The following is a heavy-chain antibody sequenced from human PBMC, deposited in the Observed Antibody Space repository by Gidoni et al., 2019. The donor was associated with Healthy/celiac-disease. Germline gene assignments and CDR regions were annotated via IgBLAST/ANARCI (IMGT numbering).Heavy chain of an antibody. V-gene: IGHV1-69*01. CDR2: IIPIFGTA. D-gene: IGHD3-3*01. J-gene: IGHJ5*02. CDR1: VGTFISYA. CDR3: ARVGDFWSGQNWFDP. Sequence: QVQLVQSGAEVKKPRSSVTVSCMASVGTFISYAITWVRQAPGQGLEWMGGIIPIFGTANYAQKFQGRVTITADESTSTAYMELSSLRSEDTAVYYCARVGDFWSGQNWFDPWGQGTLVTVSS.